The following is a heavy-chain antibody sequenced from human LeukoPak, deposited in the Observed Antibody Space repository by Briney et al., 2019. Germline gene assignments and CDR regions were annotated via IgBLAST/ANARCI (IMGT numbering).Heavy chain of an antibody. CDR2: ISYDGSQK. CDR3: ARVHFDYDSSGPLDY. D-gene: IGHD3-22*01. J-gene: IGHJ4*02. CDR1: GFTFSSYA. V-gene: IGHV3-30-3*01. Sequence: GGSLRLSCAASGFTFSSYAMNWVRQAPGKGLQWVAVISYDGSQKNYADSVRGRFTISRDDSKNTLYLQMNSLRAEDTAVYYCARVHFDYDSSGPLDYWGQGTLVTVSS.